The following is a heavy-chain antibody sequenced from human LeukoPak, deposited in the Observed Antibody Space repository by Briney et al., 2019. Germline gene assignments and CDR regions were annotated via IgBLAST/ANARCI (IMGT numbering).Heavy chain of an antibody. Sequence: SETLSLTCTVSGGSISSYYWSWIRQPPGKGLEWIGYIYYSGSTNYNPSLKSRVTISVDTSKNQFSLKLSSVTAADTAVYYCARLPLFFFFAYGGQGPRVTVSS. CDR3: ARLPLFFFFAY. CDR2: IYYSGST. CDR1: GGSISSYY. J-gene: IGHJ4*02. V-gene: IGHV4-59*08.